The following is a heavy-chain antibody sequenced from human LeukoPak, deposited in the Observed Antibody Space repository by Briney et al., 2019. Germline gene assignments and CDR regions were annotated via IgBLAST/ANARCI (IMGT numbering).Heavy chain of an antibody. CDR2: INPDSGVT. J-gene: IGHJ3*02. CDR3: ARDYGDYNRAFDI. V-gene: IGHV1-2*02. D-gene: IGHD4-17*01. Sequence: ASVKVSCKASGYTFTGYYMYWVRQAPGQGLEWMGYINPDSGVTNYAQRFQGRVTMTRDTSISTAYMELSRLRSDDTAVYYCARDYGDYNRAFDIWGQGTMVTVSS. CDR1: GYTFTGYY.